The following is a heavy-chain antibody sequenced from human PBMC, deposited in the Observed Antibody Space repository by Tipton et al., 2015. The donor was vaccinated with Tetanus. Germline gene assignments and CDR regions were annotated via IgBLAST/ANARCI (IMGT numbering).Heavy chain of an antibody. CDR1: GGSISSYY. D-gene: IGHD6-13*01. J-gene: IGHJ5*02. CDR3: ARHRAAGTNWFDP. CDR2: IFYTGST. V-gene: IGHV4-59*08. Sequence: TLSLTCTVSGGSISSYYWSWIRQPPGKGLEWIGYIFYTGSTNYNPSLKSRVTISVDTSKNQFSLKVTSVTAADTAVYYCARHRAAGTNWFDPWGQGTLVTVSS.